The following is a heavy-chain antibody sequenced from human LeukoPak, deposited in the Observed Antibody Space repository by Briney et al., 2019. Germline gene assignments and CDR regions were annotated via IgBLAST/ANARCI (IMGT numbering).Heavy chain of an antibody. D-gene: IGHD5-18*01. CDR2: INHNGST. J-gene: IGHJ4*02. CDR3: ALAAMVGGRVDY. V-gene: IGHV4-34*01. Sequence: SETLSLTCAVYGGSFSGYYWSWIRQPPGKGLEWIGEINHNGSTNYNPSLKSRVTISVDTSKNQFSLKLSSVTAADTAVYYCALAAMVGGRVDYWGQGTLVTVSS. CDR1: GGSFSGYY.